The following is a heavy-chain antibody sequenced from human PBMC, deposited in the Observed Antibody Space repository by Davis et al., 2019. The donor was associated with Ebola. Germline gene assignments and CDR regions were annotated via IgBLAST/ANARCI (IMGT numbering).Heavy chain of an antibody. J-gene: IGHJ4*02. V-gene: IGHV1-18*04. Sequence: AASVKVSCKASGYTFTNYGITWVRQAPGQGLEWMGWINPHNGNTNYAQNVQGRVTMTTDTSTNTAYMEVGSLRSDDTAVYYCARVVRTVVVSRTTEYYFDYWGQGTLVTVSS. CDR2: INPHNGNT. D-gene: IGHD4-23*01. CDR3: ARVVRTVVVSRTTEYYFDY. CDR1: GYTFTNYG.